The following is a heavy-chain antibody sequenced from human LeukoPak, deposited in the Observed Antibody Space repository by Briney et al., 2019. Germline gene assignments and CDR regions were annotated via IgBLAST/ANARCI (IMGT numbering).Heavy chain of an antibody. Sequence: GGSLRLSCVVSGFTFSNYWMSWVRQAPGKGLQWVANIKQDGSDKYYEDSVKGRFTISRDNSKNTLYLQMNSLRAEDTAIYYCATYRQVLLPFESWGQGTLVTVSS. V-gene: IGHV3-7*03. CDR3: ATYRQVLLPFES. CDR2: IKQDGSDK. D-gene: IGHD2-8*02. CDR1: GFTFSNYW. J-gene: IGHJ4*02.